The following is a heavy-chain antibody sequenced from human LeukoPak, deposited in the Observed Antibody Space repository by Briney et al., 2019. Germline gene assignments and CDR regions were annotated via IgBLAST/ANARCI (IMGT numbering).Heavy chain of an antibody. CDR2: ISGSGGST. V-gene: IGHV3-23*01. CDR1: GFTFSSYA. Sequence: GGSLRLSCAASGFTFSSYAMSWVRQAPGKGLEWVSAISGSGGSTYYADSVKGRFTISRDNSKNTLYLQMNSLRAEDTAVYYCAEAEGATNWFDPWGQGTLVTVSS. J-gene: IGHJ5*02. D-gene: IGHD1-26*01. CDR3: AEAEGATNWFDP.